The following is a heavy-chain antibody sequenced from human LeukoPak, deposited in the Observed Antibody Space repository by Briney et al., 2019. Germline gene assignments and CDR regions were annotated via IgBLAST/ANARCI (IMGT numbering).Heavy chain of an antibody. Sequence: ASVKVSCKASGGTFNSYAINWVRQAPGQGLEWMGRIFPIFGTANYAQKFQGRVTVTTDESTNTAYTELSSLRPEDTAMYYCARDRGERDSSWSLPAHGFDIWVQGTMVTVSS. CDR2: IFPIFGTA. CDR3: ARDRGERDSSWSLPAHGFDI. D-gene: IGHD6-13*01. J-gene: IGHJ3*02. V-gene: IGHV1-69*05. CDR1: GGTFNSYA.